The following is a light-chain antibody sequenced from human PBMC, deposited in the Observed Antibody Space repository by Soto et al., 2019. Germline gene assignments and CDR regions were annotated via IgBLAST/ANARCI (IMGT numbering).Light chain of an antibody. J-gene: IGKJ4*01. CDR2: SAS. CDR3: QQFNISPLP. CDR1: QSLRNNY. Sequence: EIVLTQSPGTLSLSPGERDTLSCRASQSLRNNYLAWYQQKPGQTPRLLIHSASSRATGIPDRCTGSGSGTDFTLTISRLEPEDFAVYYCQQFNISPLPFGGGTKVESK. V-gene: IGKV3-20*01.